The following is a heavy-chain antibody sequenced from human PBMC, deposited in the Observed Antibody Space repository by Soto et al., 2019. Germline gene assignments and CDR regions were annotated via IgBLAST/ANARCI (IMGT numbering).Heavy chain of an antibody. J-gene: IGHJ6*02. CDR1: GFTFSSYA. CDR3: VKPRAARKYYGMDV. V-gene: IGHV3-23*01. CDR2: ISGSGGST. D-gene: IGHD6-6*01. Sequence: EVQLLESGGGLVQPGGSLRLSCAASGFTFSSYAMSWVRQAPGKGLEWVSAISGSGGSTYYADSVKGRFTISRDNSKNTLYLQMNSLRAEDTAVYYCVKPRAARKYYGMDVWGQGTTVTVSS.